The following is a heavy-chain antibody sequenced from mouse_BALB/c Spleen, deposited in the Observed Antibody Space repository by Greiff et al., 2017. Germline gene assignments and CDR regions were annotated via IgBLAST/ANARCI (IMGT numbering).Heavy chain of an antibody. Sequence: VQLQQSGPGLVQPSQSLSITCTVSGFSLTSYGVHWVRQSPGKGLEWLGVIWSGGSTDYNAAFISRLSISKDNSKSQVFFKMNSLQANDTAIYYCARTWDYYGSSYCDYWGQGTTLTVSS. CDR2: IWSGGST. CDR3: ARTWDYYGSSYCDY. CDR1: GFSLTSYG. J-gene: IGHJ2*01. V-gene: IGHV2-2*02. D-gene: IGHD1-1*01.